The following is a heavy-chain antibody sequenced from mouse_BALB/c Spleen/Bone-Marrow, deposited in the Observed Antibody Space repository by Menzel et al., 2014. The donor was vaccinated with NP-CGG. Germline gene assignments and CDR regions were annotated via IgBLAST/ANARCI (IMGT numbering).Heavy chain of an antibody. CDR3: ARGDDYVSWFAY. V-gene: IGHV5-6-3*01. CDR1: GFTFSNYG. D-gene: IGHD2-4*01. CDR2: INTNGGEI. J-gene: IGHJ3*01. Sequence: EVNVVDSGGGLVQPGGSLKLSCAASGFTFSNYGMSWVRQTPDKRLEFVATINTNGGEIYYPDSVKGRFTISRDNAKNTLYLQMRSLKSEDTAMYYCARGDDYVSWFAYWGQGTLVTVSA.